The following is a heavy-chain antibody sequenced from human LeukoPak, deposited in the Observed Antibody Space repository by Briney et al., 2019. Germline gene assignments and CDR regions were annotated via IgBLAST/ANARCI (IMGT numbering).Heavy chain of an antibody. CDR1: GFTVSSNH. CDR3: ARALTDNYYYYYMDV. V-gene: IGHV3-66*02. J-gene: IGHJ6*03. CDR2: IYSGGST. Sequence: GGSLRLSCAASGFTVSSNHMSWVRQAPGKGLEWVSVIYSGGSTYYADSVKGRFTISRDNSKNTLYPQMNSLRAEDTAVYYCARALTDNYYYYYMDVWGKGTTVTVSS. D-gene: IGHD2-15*01.